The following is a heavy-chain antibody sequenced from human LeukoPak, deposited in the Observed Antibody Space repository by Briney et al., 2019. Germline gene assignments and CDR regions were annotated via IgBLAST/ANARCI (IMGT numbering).Heavy chain of an antibody. CDR2: ISWNSGSI. J-gene: IGHJ4*02. V-gene: IGHV3-9*01. CDR1: GFTFTTYG. CDR3: AKGGRPRTFDY. Sequence: PGGSLRLSCAASGFTFTTYGMHWVRQAPGKGLEWVSGISWNSGSIGYADSVKGRFTISRDNAKNSLYLQMNSLRAEDTALYYCAKGGRPRTFDYWGQGTLVTVSS. D-gene: IGHD1-14*01.